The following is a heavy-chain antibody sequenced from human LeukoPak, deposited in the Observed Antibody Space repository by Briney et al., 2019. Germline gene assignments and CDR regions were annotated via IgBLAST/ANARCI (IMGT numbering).Heavy chain of an antibody. Sequence: SQTLSLTCAISGDSVSSNSAAWNWIRQSPSRGLEWLGRTYYRSKWYNDYAVSVKSRITINPDTSKNQFSLQLNSVTPEDTAVYYCARAQNLQSITMVRGDQLDAFDIWGQGTMVTVSS. CDR3: ARAQNLQSITMVRGDQLDAFDI. J-gene: IGHJ3*02. V-gene: IGHV6-1*01. CDR1: GDSVSSNSAA. D-gene: IGHD3-10*01. CDR2: TYYRSKWYN.